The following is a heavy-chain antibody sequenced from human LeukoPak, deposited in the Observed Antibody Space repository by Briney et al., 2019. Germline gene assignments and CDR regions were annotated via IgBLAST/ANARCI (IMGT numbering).Heavy chain of an antibody. J-gene: IGHJ1*01. CDR3: ANDLAVRRRAEYFQH. CDR1: GFTFSSYA. Sequence: PGGSLRLSCAASGFTFSSYAMSWVRQAPGKGLEWVSAISGSGGSTYYADSVKGRFTISRDNSKNTLYLQMNSLRAEDTAVYYCANDLAVRRRAEYFQHWGQGTLVTVSS. V-gene: IGHV3-23*01. CDR2: ISGSGGST. D-gene: IGHD6-19*01.